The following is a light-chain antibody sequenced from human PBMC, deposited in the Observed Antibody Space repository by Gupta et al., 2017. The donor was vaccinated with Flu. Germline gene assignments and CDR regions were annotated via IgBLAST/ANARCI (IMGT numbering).Light chain of an antibody. CDR3: QQYNNWPPYT. V-gene: IGKV3-15*01. CDR1: QSVSSN. CDR2: GAS. Sequence: ATLSVSPGERATLSCRASQSVSSNLAWYQQKPGQAPRLLIYGASTRATGIPARFSGSGSGTEFTLTIGSLQSEDFAVYYCQQYNNWPPYTFGQGTKLEIK. J-gene: IGKJ2*01.